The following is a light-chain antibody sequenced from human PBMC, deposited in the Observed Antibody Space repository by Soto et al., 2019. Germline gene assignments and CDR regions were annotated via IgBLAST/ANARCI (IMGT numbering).Light chain of an antibody. CDR3: QQYDKWPPIT. J-gene: IGKJ5*01. CDR2: GAS. CDR1: QSVSTN. V-gene: IGKV3-15*01. Sequence: VMTQSPATLPVSPGGRATLSCRASQSVSTNLAWYQHKPGQAPRLLIYGASTRAIGFPARFSGSGSGTEFTLTISSLQPEDFAVYYCQQYDKWPPITFGQGTRLENK.